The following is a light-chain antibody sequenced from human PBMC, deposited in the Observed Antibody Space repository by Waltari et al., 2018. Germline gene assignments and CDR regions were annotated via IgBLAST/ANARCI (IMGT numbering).Light chain of an antibody. Sequence: QLVLTQSPSASASLGASVKLTCTLDSGHSTNVIAWLQQQPEKGPRFLMRVNSDGSPRKGXXXXXXFSGSSSGTERYLTISSLQSEDEADYYCQTGGHGTWVFGGGTKLTVL. CDR3: QTGGHGTWV. CDR1: SGHSTNV. V-gene: IGLV4-69*01. CDR2: VNSDGSP. J-gene: IGLJ3*02.